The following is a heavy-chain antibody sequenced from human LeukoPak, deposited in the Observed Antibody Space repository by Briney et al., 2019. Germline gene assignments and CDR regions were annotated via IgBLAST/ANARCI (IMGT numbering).Heavy chain of an antibody. J-gene: IGHJ4*02. V-gene: IGHV3-23*01. Sequence: GGTLRLSCAASGFTFSGYGMSWVRQAPGKGLEWVSAISGSGGSTYYAHSVKGRFTISRDNSKNTLYLQMNSLRAEDTAVYYCARDSNRRKYDYWGQGSLVTVSS. CDR2: ISGSGGST. CDR3: ARDSNRRKYDY. D-gene: IGHD1-14*01. CDR1: GFTFSGYG.